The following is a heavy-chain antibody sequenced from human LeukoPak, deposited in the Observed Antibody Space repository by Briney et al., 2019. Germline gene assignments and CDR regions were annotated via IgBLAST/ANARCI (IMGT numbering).Heavy chain of an antibody. J-gene: IGHJ3*02. CDR2: INAGNGNT. CDR3: ARAGPGDSNAFDI. D-gene: IGHD3-10*01. CDR1: GYTFTSYA. Sequence: ASVKDSCKATGYTFTSYAMHWVRQAPGQRLEWMGWINAGNGNTKYSQKFQGRVTITRDTSASTAYMELSSLRSEDTAVYYCARAGPGDSNAFDIWGQGTMVTVSS. V-gene: IGHV1-3*01.